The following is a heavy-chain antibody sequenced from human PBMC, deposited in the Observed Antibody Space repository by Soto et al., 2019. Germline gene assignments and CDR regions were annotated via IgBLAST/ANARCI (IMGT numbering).Heavy chain of an antibody. Sequence: QVQLVESGGGVVQPGRSLRLSCAASGFTFSSYGMHWVRQAPGKGLEWVAVISYDGSNKYYADSVKGRFTISRDNSKNTLYLQMNSLRAEETAVYYCAKAWGCSSTSCYDFGGWFDPWGQGTLVTVSS. CDR1: GFTFSSYG. J-gene: IGHJ5*02. CDR3: AKAWGCSSTSCYDFGGWFDP. CDR2: ISYDGSNK. V-gene: IGHV3-30*18. D-gene: IGHD2-2*01.